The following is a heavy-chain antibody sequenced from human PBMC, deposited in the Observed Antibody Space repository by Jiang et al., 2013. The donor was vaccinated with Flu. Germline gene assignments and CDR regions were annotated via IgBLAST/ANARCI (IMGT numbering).Heavy chain of an antibody. Sequence: LLKPSETLSLTCAVYGGSFSGYYWSWIRQPPGKGLEWIGEINHSGSTNYNPSLKSRVTISVDTSKNQFSLKLSSVTAADTAVYYCARGRLAFWSGYPPVGGMDVWGQGTTVTVSS. J-gene: IGHJ6*02. CDR1: GGSFSGYY. CDR3: ARGRLAFWSGYPPVGGMDV. D-gene: IGHD3-3*01. V-gene: IGHV4-34*01. CDR2: INHSGST.